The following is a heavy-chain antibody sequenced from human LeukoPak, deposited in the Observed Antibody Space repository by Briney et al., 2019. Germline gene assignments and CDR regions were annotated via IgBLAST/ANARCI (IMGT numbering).Heavy chain of an antibody. CDR2: IDYSGNT. D-gene: IGHD2-15*01. CDR3: ARRRWSDDALVGYY. V-gene: IGHV4-39*01. CDR1: GGSISSSGYC. J-gene: IGHJ4*02. Sequence: SETLSLTCTVSGGSISSSGYCWGWIRQPPGKGLEWIGSIDYSGNTNYNPSLKSRVTIAVDMSKHQFSLKLSSVPAADTAVYYCARRRWSDDALVGYYWGQGTLVTVSS.